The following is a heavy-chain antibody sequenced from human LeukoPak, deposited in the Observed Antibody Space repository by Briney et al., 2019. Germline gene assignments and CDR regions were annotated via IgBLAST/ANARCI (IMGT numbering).Heavy chain of an antibody. J-gene: IGHJ4*02. Sequence: GGSLRLSCAASGFTFSDYGMHWVRQAPGKGLEWVAVIWYDGSNKYYADSVKGRFTISRDNAKNSLYLRMNSLRDEDTDVYYCARDSYGSSGYYYVSDYWGQGTLVTVSS. CDR1: GFTFSDYG. V-gene: IGHV3-33*01. CDR3: ARDSYGSSGYYYVSDY. D-gene: IGHD3-22*01. CDR2: IWYDGSNK.